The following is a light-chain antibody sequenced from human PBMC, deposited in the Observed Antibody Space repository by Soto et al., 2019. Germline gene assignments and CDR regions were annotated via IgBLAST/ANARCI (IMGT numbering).Light chain of an antibody. CDR2: HVS. CDR3: SSYTSSSTLVI. J-gene: IGLJ2*01. V-gene: IGLV2-14*01. Sequence: QSALTQPASVSGSPGQSITISCTGTSSDVGYSDHVSWYQQHPGKAPKLMIYHVSYRPSGVSNRFSGSKSGNTASLTISGLQAEDEADYDCSSYTSSSTLVIFGGGTKLTVL. CDR1: SSDVGYSDH.